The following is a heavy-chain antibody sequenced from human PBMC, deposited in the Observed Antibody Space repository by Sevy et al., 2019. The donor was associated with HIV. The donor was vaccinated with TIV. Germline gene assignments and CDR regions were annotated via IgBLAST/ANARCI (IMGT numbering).Heavy chain of an antibody. CDR3: ARHSHGSGTYYVPFDS. CDR1: GYSITSGYL. Sequence: SETLSLTCAVSGYSITSGYLWGWIRQPPGKGLEWIGSVFHSGSTYYNPSLNRRVIISVDTSKNQFSLKLNSVTAADTAVYYCARHSHGSGTYYVPFDSWGQGTLVTVSS. V-gene: IGHV4-38-2*01. CDR2: VFHSGST. D-gene: IGHD3-10*01. J-gene: IGHJ4*02.